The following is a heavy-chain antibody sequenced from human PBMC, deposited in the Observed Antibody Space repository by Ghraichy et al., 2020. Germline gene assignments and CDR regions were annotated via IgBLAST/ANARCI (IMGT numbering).Heavy chain of an antibody. J-gene: IGHJ6*03. Sequence: GESLNISCAASGFTFSTYAMTWVRLSPGKGLEWVSTISYSGASTFYADSVRGRFSISRDNSQNTLFLQMTSLRAEDTGLYSCVKDRGHPYSNYHMDVWGKGTTVTVSS. CDR1: GFTFSTYA. CDR2: ISYSGAST. V-gene: IGHV3-23*01. CDR3: VKDRGHPYSNYHMDV. D-gene: IGHD4-11*01.